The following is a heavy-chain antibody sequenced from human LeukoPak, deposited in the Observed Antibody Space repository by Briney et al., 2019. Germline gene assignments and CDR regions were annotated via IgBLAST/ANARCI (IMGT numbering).Heavy chain of an antibody. CDR3: AKDQNYGSGSFDY. J-gene: IGHJ4*02. D-gene: IGHD3-10*01. CDR1: GFTFSIHA. Sequence: GGSLRLSCAASGFTFSIHAMGWVRQAPGKGLEWVSSITGSGGSTYYGDSVKGRFAIARDNSRDTLYLQMNSLRAEDTAVYYCAKDQNYGSGSFDYWGQGTLVTVSS. CDR2: ITGSGGST. V-gene: IGHV3-23*01.